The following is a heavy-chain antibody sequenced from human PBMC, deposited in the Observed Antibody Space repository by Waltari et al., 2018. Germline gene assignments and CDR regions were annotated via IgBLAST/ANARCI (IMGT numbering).Heavy chain of an antibody. V-gene: IGHV3-7*01. CDR2: IKQDGSGN. CDR3: ARPYASGWYINFDY. J-gene: IGHJ4*02. D-gene: IGHD6-19*01. Sequence: EVQLVESGGGLVQPGGSLRLSCAASGFTFSSYWMRWVRQAPGKGLEWVANIKQDGSGNYYVDSVKGRFTFSRDNAKNSLYLQMNSLRAEDTAVYYCARPYASGWYINFDYWGQGTLVTVSS. CDR1: GFTFSSYW.